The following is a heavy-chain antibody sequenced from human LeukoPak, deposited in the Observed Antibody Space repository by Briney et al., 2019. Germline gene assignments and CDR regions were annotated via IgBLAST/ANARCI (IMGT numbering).Heavy chain of an antibody. CDR1: GFTFSSYG. Sequence: GGSLRLSCAASGFTFSSYGMNWVRQAPGKGLEWVSFISSSSSYIYYADSVKGRFTISRDNAKNSLYLQMNSLRAEDTAVYYCARPRGCGSSRCNNFDYWGQGTLVTVSS. CDR3: ARPRGCGSSRCNNFDY. V-gene: IGHV3-21*01. J-gene: IGHJ4*02. CDR2: ISSSSSYI. D-gene: IGHD2-2*01.